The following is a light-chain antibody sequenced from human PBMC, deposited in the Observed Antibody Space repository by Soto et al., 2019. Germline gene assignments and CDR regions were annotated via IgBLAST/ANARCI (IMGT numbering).Light chain of an antibody. CDR2: SAS. V-gene: IGKV1-39*01. CDR1: QRIGTF. CDR3: QLSNNVWT. J-gene: IGKJ1*01. Sequence: DIQVTQSPSSLSASVGDSVTITCRTSQRIGTFVNWYQQRQGRAPKLLIYSASTLQSGVPSRLSAGGSGTDFTLTITSLQPEDSATYYCQLSNNVWTFGQGTKVDIK.